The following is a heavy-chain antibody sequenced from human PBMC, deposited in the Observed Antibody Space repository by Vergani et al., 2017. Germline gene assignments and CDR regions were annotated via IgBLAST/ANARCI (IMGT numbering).Heavy chain of an antibody. CDR2: IIPIFGTA. Sequence: QVQLVQSGAEVKKPGSSVKVSCKASGGTFSSYAISWVRQAPGQGLEWMGGIIPIFGTANYAQKFQGRVTMTRNTSISTAYMELSSLRSEDTAVYYCARGLNRYIAVAGRGLGYWGQGTLVTVSS. CDR1: GGTFSSYA. V-gene: IGHV1-69*06. J-gene: IGHJ4*02. CDR3: ARGLNRYIAVAGRGLGY. D-gene: IGHD6-19*01.